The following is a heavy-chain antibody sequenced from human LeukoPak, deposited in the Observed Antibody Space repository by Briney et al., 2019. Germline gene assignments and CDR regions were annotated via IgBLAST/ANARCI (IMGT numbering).Heavy chain of an antibody. CDR2: IYWNDDK. Sequence: SGPTLVNSTQTLTLTCTFSGFSLTTSGVGVGWIRQPPGKALEWLALIYWNDDKLYSPSLKSRLTITQDTSKNQVVLTMTNMDPVHTATYYFAHNQRFCSSTSCPTWFDPWGQGTLVTVSS. D-gene: IGHD2-2*01. V-gene: IGHV2-5*01. CDR3: AHNQRFCSSTSCPTWFDP. J-gene: IGHJ5*02. CDR1: GFSLTTSGVG.